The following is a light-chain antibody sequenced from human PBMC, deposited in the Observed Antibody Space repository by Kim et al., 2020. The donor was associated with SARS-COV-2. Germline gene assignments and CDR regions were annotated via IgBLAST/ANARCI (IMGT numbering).Light chain of an antibody. V-gene: IGLV2-8*01. J-gene: IGLJ3*02. CDR2: EVT. Sequence: QSALTQPPSASGSPGQSVTISCTGTSSDVGGYNSVSWYQQHPGKAPKLVIYEVTKRPAGVPDRFSASKSGNTASLTVSGLQPDDEADYYCNSYAGNNLWVFGGGTQLTVL. CDR3: NSYAGNNLWV. CDR1: SSDVGGYNS.